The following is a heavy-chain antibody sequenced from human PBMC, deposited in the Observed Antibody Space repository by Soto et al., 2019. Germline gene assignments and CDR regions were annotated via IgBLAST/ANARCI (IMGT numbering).Heavy chain of an antibody. CDR1: GGSISSGDYN. D-gene: IGHD7-27*01. Sequence: QVLLQESGPGLVKPSQTLSLTCTVSGGSISSGDYNWSWIRQSPGKGLEWIGHIYDSGSTYNNPSLQSXXTXAXATSKNQCSRNLSSVTAADTAVYDCACGPSGDKVGYWGQGTLVTVSS. J-gene: IGHJ4*02. CDR3: ACGPSGDKVGY. CDR2: IYDSGST. V-gene: IGHV4-30-4*01.